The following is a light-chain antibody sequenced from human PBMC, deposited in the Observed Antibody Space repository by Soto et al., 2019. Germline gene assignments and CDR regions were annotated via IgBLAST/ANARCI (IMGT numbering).Light chain of an antibody. J-gene: IGLJ3*02. V-gene: IGLV1-40*01. Sequence: QSVLTQPPSVSGAPGQRVTISCTGSSSNIGAGYNVHWYQQLPGTAPKLLISGNNNRPSGVPNRFSGSKSGTSASLAITGLQADDEADDYCRAYDSSLSGSVFGGGTERTVL. CDR2: GNN. CDR3: RAYDSSLSGSV. CDR1: SSNIGAGYN.